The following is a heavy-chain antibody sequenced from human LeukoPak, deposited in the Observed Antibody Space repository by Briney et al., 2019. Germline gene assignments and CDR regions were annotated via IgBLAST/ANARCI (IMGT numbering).Heavy chain of an antibody. J-gene: IGHJ4*02. V-gene: IGHV4-39*07. CDR1: GGSISSSSYY. CDR3: ARGSQLWVFYFDY. CDR2: IYYSGST. D-gene: IGHD5-18*01. Sequence: SETLSLTCTVSGGSISSSSYYWGWIRQPPGKGLEWIGSIYYSGSTYYNPSLKSRVTISVDTSKNQFSLKLSSVTAADTAVYYCARGSQLWVFYFDYWGQGTLVTVSS.